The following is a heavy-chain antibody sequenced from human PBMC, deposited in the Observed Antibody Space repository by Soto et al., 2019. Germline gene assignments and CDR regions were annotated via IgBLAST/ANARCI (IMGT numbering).Heavy chain of an antibody. V-gene: IGHV3-30*03. CDR3: ARGGDFYFDY. D-gene: IGHD2-21*01. CDR2: ISYDGSNK. CDR1: GFTFSSYG. J-gene: IGHJ4*02. Sequence: VQLVESGGGVVQPGRSLRLSCAASGFTFSSYGMHWVRQAPGKGLEWVAVISYDGSNKYYADSVKGRFTISRDNSKNTLYLQMNSLRAEDTAVYYCARGGDFYFDYWGQGTLVTVSS.